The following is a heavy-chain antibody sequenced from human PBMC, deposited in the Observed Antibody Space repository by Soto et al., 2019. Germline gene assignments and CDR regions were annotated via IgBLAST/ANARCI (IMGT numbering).Heavy chain of an antibody. D-gene: IGHD2-2*01. CDR3: ARSQGSSTSLEIYYYYYYGMDV. J-gene: IGHJ6*02. CDR1: GGTFSSYA. Sequence: ASVKVSCKASGGTFSSYAISWVRQAPGQGLEWMGGIIPISGTANYAQKFQGRVTITADESTSTAYMELSSLRSEDTAVYYCARSQGSSTSLEIYYYYYYGMDVWGQGTTVAVSS. CDR2: IIPISGTA. V-gene: IGHV1-69*13.